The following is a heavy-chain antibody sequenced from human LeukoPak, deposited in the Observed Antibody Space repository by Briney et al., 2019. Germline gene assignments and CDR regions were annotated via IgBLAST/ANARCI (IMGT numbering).Heavy chain of an antibody. J-gene: IGHJ4*02. Sequence: SETLSLTCTVSGGSISNYYWSWIRQPPGKGLEWIGYIYYSGSTNYNPSLKSRVTISVDTSKNQFSLKLSSVTAADTAVYYCARRAGAYTHPYDYWGQGTLVTVS. CDR2: IYYSGST. D-gene: IGHD3-16*01. V-gene: IGHV4-59*01. CDR1: GGSISNYY. CDR3: ARRAGAYTHPYDY.